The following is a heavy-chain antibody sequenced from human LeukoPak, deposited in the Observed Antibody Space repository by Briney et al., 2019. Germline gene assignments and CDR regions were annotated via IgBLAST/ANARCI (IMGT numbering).Heavy chain of an antibody. D-gene: IGHD2-21*02. CDR2: INHSGST. J-gene: IGHJ6*02. CDR1: GGSFSGYY. CDR3: ARGADCVIYGMDV. V-gene: IGHV4-34*01. Sequence: PSETLSLTSAVYGGSFSGYYWSWIRQPPGKGLEWIGEINHSGSTNYNPSLKSRVTISVDTSKNQFSLKLSSVTAADTAVYYCARGADCVIYGMDVWGQGTTVTVSS.